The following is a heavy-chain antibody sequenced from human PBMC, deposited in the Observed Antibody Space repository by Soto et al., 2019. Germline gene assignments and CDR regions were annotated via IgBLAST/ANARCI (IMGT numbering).Heavy chain of an antibody. CDR3: TTEHQSGITMVRGVITDLPLIDY. CDR1: GFTFSNAW. D-gene: IGHD3-10*01. V-gene: IGHV3-15*01. J-gene: IGHJ4*02. Sequence: PGGSLRLSCAASGFTFSNAWMSWVRQAPGKGLEWVGRIKSKTDGGTTDYAAPVKGRFTISRDDSKNTLYLQMNSLKTEDTAVYYCTTEHQSGITMVRGVITDLPLIDYWGQGTLVTVSS. CDR2: IKSKTDGGTT.